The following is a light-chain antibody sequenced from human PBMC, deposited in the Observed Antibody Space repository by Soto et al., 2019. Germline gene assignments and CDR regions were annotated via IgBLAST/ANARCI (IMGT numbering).Light chain of an antibody. Sequence: PGERATLSCRASQSVSSYLAWYQQKPGQAPRLLIYDASNRATGIPARFSGSGSGTDFTITISSLEPEDFAVYYCQQRSNWPTFGQGTKVEIK. CDR1: QSVSSY. V-gene: IGKV3-11*01. CDR2: DAS. J-gene: IGKJ1*01. CDR3: QQRSNWPT.